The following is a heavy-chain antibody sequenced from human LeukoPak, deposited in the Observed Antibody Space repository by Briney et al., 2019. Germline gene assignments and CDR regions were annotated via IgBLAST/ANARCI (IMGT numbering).Heavy chain of an antibody. V-gene: IGHV1-2*02. D-gene: IGHD6-19*01. J-gene: IGHJ3*02. CDR3: ARSPPIAVAGTISSAFDI. Sequence: VASVKVSCKASGYTFTGYYMHWVRQAPGQGLEWMGWINPNSGGTNYAQKFQGRVTMTRDTSISTAYMELSRLRSDDTAVYYCARSPPIAVAGTISSAFDIWGQGTMVTVSS. CDR2: INPNSGGT. CDR1: GYTFTGYY.